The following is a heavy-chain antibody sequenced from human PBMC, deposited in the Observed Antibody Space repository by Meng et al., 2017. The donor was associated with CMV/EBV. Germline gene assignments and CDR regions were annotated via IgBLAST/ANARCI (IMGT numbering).Heavy chain of an antibody. CDR3: ARSHTDYYYGMDV. J-gene: IGHJ6*02. CDR2: IDWDDDK. V-gene: IGHV2-70D*14. Sequence: SGPTLVKPTQTLTLTCTFSVFSLSTSGMRGSWIRQPPGKALEWLARIDWDDDKFYSTSLKTRPTISKDTTKNQVVHTMTNMDPVDTATYYCARSHTDYYYGMDVWGQGTTVTVSS. D-gene: IGHD4-17*01. CDR1: VFSLSTSGMR.